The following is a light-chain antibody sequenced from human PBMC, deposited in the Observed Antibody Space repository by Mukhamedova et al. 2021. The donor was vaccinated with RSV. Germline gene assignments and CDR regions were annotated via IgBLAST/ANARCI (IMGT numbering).Light chain of an antibody. J-gene: IGKJ1*01. Sequence: QSVSSSYLAWYQQKPGQAPRLLIYGASSRATGIPDRFSGSGSGTDFTLTISRLEPEDFAVYYCQQYGSSPWRFGQGTKVEI. V-gene: IGKV3-20*01. CDR3: QQYGSSPWR. CDR1: QSVSSSY. CDR2: GAS.